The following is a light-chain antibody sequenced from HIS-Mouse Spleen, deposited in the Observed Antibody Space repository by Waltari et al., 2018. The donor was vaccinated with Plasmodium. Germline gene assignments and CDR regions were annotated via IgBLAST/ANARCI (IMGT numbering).Light chain of an antibody. CDR1: QSVSST. CDR2: GAS. CDR3: QQYYSYPLT. Sequence: EIVMTQSPATLSVSPGERATLSCRASQSVSSTLAWYQQKPGQAPRLLIYGASPRATGIPARFSGSGSGTEFTLTISSLQSEDFATYYCQQYYSYPLTFGGGTKVEIK. J-gene: IGKJ4*01. V-gene: IGKV3-15*01.